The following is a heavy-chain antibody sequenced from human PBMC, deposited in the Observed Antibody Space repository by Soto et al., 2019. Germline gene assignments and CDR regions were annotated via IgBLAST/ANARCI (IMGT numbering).Heavy chain of an antibody. V-gene: IGHV4-31*03. CDR1: GGSIRSGGYY. CDR3: ARSVFP. J-gene: IGHJ5*02. CDR2: IYYSGST. Sequence: SETLSLTCPVSGGSIRSGGYYWSWIRQHPGKGLEWIGYIYYSGSTYCNPSLKSRVTISVDTSKNQFSLKLTSVTAADTAVYYCARSVFPWGQGTLVTVSS.